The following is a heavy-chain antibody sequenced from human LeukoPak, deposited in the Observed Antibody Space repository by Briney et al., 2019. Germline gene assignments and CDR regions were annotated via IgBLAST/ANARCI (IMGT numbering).Heavy chain of an antibody. Sequence: PGGSLRLSCAASGFTFSSYGMHYVRQAPGKGPEWVAVISSDGRNKYYVDSVKGRFTISRDNSKNTLFLQMNSLTTEDTAIYYCAKSVPFYGGGPDYGGQGPLFTVSS. CDR2: ISSDGRNK. V-gene: IGHV3-30*18. J-gene: IGHJ4*02. D-gene: IGHD3-3*01. CDR1: GFTFSSYG. CDR3: AKSVPFYGGGPDY.